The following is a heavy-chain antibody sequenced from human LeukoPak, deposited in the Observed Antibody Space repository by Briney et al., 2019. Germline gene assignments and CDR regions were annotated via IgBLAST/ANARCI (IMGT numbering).Heavy chain of an antibody. CDR2: IYHSGST. CDR1: GYSISSGYY. CDR3: ARDGFLGGFDYYYYMDV. V-gene: IGHV4-38-2*02. Sequence: PSETLSLTCTVSGYSISSGYYWGWIRQPPGKGLEWIGSIYHSGSTYYNPSLKSRVTISVDTSKNQFSLKLSSVTAADTAVYYCARDGFLGGFDYYYYMDVWGKGTTVTVSS. D-gene: IGHD3-3*01. J-gene: IGHJ6*03.